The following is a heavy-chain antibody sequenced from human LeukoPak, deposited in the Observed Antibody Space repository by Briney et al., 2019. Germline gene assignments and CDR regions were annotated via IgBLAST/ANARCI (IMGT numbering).Heavy chain of an antibody. CDR2: IYHSGST. D-gene: IGHD5-18*01. J-gene: IGHJ4*02. Sequence: SGTLSLTCTVSGYSISSGYYWGWIRQPPGKGLEWIGSIYHSGSTYYNPSLKSRVTISVDTSKNQFSLKLSSVTAADTAVYYCARDGVYSPGAFDYWGQGTLVTVSS. V-gene: IGHV4-38-2*02. CDR1: GYSISSGYY. CDR3: ARDGVYSPGAFDY.